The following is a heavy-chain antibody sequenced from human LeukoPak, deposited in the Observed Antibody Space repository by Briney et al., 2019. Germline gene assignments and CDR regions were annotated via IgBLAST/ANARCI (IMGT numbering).Heavy chain of an antibody. J-gene: IGHJ3*02. Sequence: PGGSLRLSCAASGFTFSSYGMHWVRQAPGKGLEWVAVISYDGSNKYYPDSVKGRFTISRDNSKHTLYLQMNSLRAEDTAVYYCAKDLSIFGVVMGSAFDIWGQGTMVTVSS. V-gene: IGHV3-30*18. CDR1: GFTFSSYG. D-gene: IGHD3-3*01. CDR3: AKDLSIFGVVMGSAFDI. CDR2: ISYDGSNK.